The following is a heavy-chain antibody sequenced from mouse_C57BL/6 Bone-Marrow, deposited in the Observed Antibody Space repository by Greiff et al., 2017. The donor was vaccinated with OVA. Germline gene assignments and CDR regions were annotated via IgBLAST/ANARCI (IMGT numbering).Heavy chain of an antibody. D-gene: IGHD1-1*01. V-gene: IGHV1-26*01. Sequence: VQLQQSGPELVKPGASVKISCKASGYTFTDYYMNWVKQSHGKSLEWIGDINPNNGGTSYNQKFKGKATLTVDKSSSTAYMELRSLTSEDSAVYYCARITTVVATSYWYFDVWGTGTTVTVSS. J-gene: IGHJ1*03. CDR1: GYTFTDYY. CDR3: ARITTVVATSYWYFDV. CDR2: INPNNGGT.